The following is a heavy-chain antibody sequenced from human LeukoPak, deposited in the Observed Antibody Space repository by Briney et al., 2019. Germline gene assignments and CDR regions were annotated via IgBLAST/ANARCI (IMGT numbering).Heavy chain of an antibody. Sequence: PGGSLRLSCAASGFTFCSYWMHWVRQAPGKGLVWVSRINSDGSSTSYADSVKGRFTISRDNAKNTLYLQMNSLRAEDTAVYYCAREPSPYYYDSSGYSSWGQGTLVTVS. CDR2: INSDGSST. D-gene: IGHD3-22*01. J-gene: IGHJ5*02. CDR1: GFTFCSYW. V-gene: IGHV3-74*01. CDR3: AREPSPYYYDSSGYSS.